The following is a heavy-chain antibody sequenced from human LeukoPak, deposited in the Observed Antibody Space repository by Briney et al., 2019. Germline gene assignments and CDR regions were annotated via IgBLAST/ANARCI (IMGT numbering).Heavy chain of an antibody. CDR1: GGSMSSYY. CDR2: IYYSGST. D-gene: IGHD1-26*01. Sequence: SETLSLTCTVSGGSMSSYYWSWIRQSPGKGLEWIGYIYYSGSTNYNPSLKSRVTISVDTSKNQFPLKLSSVTAVDTAVYYCARGPVGGATYYDGDAFDIWGQGTMVTVSS. CDR3: ARGPVGGATYYDGDAFDI. V-gene: IGHV4-59*01. J-gene: IGHJ3*02.